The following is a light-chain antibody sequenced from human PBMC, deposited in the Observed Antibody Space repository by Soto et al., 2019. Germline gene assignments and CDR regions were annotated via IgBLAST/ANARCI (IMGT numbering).Light chain of an antibody. V-gene: IGKV1-27*01. Sequence: IQMTQSPSSLSASVGDTVTITCRASQGIGSYLAWYQQKPGRVPKLLIYFASTLQSGVPSRFSVSGSGTDFTLTISSLQPEDVATYYCQKYDYAPLTFGGGTKVEMK. CDR1: QGIGSY. J-gene: IGKJ4*01. CDR2: FAS. CDR3: QKYDYAPLT.